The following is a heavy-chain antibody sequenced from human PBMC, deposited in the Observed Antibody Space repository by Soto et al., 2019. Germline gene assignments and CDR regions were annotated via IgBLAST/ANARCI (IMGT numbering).Heavy chain of an antibody. V-gene: IGHV1-46*01. Sequence: ASVTVSRKASGYTFTSYYMHWVRQAPGQGLEWMGIIYPSGGSSSYAQKFQGRVTMTRDTSTSTVYMELSSLRSEDTAVYYCARAVTMVRGALGYYYYGMDVWGQGTTVTVSS. CDR1: GYTFTSYY. CDR2: IYPSGGSS. D-gene: IGHD3-10*01. J-gene: IGHJ6*02. CDR3: ARAVTMVRGALGYYYYGMDV.